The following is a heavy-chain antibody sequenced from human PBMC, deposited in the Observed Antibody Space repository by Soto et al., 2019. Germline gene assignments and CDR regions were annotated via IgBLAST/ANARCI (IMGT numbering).Heavy chain of an antibody. CDR1: AEFLSPYY. Sequence: PEKLSVTSAGYAEFLSPYYWHGSRLSPGKWREWIWTIERSGSSNYNPSLRTRVSISVDMSKNQFSLRVTSVTAADTAVYYCARGGSSDWQVALDIWGKGTRVT. J-gene: IGHJ3*02. CDR2: IERSGSS. V-gene: IGHV4-34*01. CDR3: ARGGSSDWQVALDI. D-gene: IGHD6-19*01.